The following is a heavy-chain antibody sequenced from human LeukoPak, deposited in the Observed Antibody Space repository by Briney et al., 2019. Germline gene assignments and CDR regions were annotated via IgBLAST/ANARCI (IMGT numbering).Heavy chain of an antibody. CDR1: EYTFTSYY. CDR2: INPSGGST. Sequence: GASVEVSCKASEYTFTSYYMHWVRQAPGQGLEWMGIINPSGGSTSYAQKFQGRVTMTEDTSTDTAYMELSSLRSEDTAVYYCATGKCSSTSCYRPHAFDIWGQGTMVTVSS. CDR3: ATGKCSSTSCYRPHAFDI. V-gene: IGHV1-46*01. D-gene: IGHD2-2*01. J-gene: IGHJ3*02.